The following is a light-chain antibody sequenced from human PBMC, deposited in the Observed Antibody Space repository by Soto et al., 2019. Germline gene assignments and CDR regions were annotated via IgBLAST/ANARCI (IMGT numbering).Light chain of an antibody. CDR1: TGAVTSGYY. V-gene: IGLV7-43*01. Sequence: QAVVTQEPSLTVSPGGTVTLTCASSTGAVTSGYYPNWFQQKPGQAPRALIYSTSNKNSGTPARFSGSRLGGKAALTLSGVQPEDEAEYYCLLYYGGAVVFGGGTKLTVL. CDR3: LLYYGGAVV. CDR2: STS. J-gene: IGLJ2*01.